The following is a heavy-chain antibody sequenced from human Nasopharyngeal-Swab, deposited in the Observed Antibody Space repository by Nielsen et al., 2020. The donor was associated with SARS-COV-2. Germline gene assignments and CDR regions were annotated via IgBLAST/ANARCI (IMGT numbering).Heavy chain of an antibody. CDR2: ISSSSSYI. D-gene: IGHD3-16*02. CDR3: ARGYDYVLGSYPEGAFDI. J-gene: IGHJ3*02. Sequence: GESLKISCAASGFTFSSYSMNWVRQAPGKGLEWVSSISSSSSYIYYADSVKGRFTISRDNAKNSLYLQMNSLRAEETAVYYCARGYDYVLGSYPEGAFDIWAKGQWSPSPQ. V-gene: IGHV3-21*01. CDR1: GFTFSSYS.